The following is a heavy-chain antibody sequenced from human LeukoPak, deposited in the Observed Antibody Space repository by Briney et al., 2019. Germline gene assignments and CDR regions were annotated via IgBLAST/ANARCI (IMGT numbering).Heavy chain of an antibody. Sequence: SETLSLTCAVSGGSISSGGYSWSWIRQPPGKGLEWIGYIYHSGSTYYNPSLKSRVSMSVDRSKNQFSLKLTSVTTEDTAFYYCARQSRDGTDYWGQGTLVTVSS. CDR1: GGSISSGGYS. CDR3: ARQSRDGTDY. CDR2: IYHSGST. D-gene: IGHD5-24*01. V-gene: IGHV4-30-2*01. J-gene: IGHJ4*02.